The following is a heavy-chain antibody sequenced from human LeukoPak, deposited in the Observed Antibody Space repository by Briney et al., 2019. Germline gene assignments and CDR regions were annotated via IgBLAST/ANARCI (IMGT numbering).Heavy chain of an antibody. Sequence: GASVKVSCKASGGTFSSYAISWVRQAPRQGLEWMGGIIPIFGTANYAQKFQGRVTITADESTSTAYMELSSLRSEDTAVYYCARGVVPAADYYYYGMDVWGQGTTVTVSS. CDR1: GGTFSSYA. D-gene: IGHD2-2*01. CDR3: ARGVVPAADYYYYGMDV. J-gene: IGHJ6*02. V-gene: IGHV1-69*13. CDR2: IIPIFGTA.